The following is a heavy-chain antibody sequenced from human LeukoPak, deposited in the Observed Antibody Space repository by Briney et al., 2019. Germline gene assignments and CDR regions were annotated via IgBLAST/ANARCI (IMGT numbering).Heavy chain of an antibody. CDR3: ARARKVVVVAGWGAPDY. Sequence: PGGSLRLSCAASGFTFSSYSMNWVPQAPGKGLEWVSSISSSSSYIYYADSVKGRFTISRDNAKNSLYLQMNSLRAEDTAVYYCARARKVVVVAGWGAPDYWGQGTLVTVSS. V-gene: IGHV3-21*01. D-gene: IGHD2-15*01. CDR1: GFTFSSYS. CDR2: ISSSSSYI. J-gene: IGHJ4*02.